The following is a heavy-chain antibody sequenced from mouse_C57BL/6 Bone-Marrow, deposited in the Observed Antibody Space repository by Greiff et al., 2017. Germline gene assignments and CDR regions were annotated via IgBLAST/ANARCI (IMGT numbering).Heavy chain of an antibody. J-gene: IGHJ4*01. CDR3: ERGGKAQAPYYAMDY. CDR2: INPNNGGT. Sequence: VQLQQSGPELVKPGASVKISCKASGYTFTDYYMTWVQQSPGKSLEWIGDINPNNGGTCYIQQFKGKATLTVDKSSSTAYLELRRLTSEDSAVYYCERGGKAQAPYYAMDYWGQGTSVTVSS. V-gene: IGHV1-26*01. D-gene: IGHD3-2*02. CDR1: GYTFTDYY.